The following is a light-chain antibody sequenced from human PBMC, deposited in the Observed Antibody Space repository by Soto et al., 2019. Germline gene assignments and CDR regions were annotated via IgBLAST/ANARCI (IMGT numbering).Light chain of an antibody. V-gene: IGKV3-11*01. CDR3: QQRINWPTEVT. CDR2: HAS. Sequence: EIVLTQSPDTLSLSPGERATLSCRASQRFRRALAWYQQKPGQAPRLLIYHASNRATGIPARFSGSGSGTDLTLTISRLEPEDFAVYYCQQRINWPTEVTFGPGTKVDIK. J-gene: IGKJ3*01. CDR1: QRFRRA.